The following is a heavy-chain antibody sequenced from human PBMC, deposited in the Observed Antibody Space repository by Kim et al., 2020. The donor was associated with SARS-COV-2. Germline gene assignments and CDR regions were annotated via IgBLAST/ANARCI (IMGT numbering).Heavy chain of an antibody. Sequence: ASVKVSCKASGYTFTGYYMHWVRQAPGQGLEWMGWINPNSGGTNYAQKFQGRVTMTRDTSISTAYMELSRLRSDDTAVYYCARANPSLLRCLDYWGQGTLVTVSS. J-gene: IGHJ4*02. D-gene: IGHD4-17*01. CDR2: INPNSGGT. V-gene: IGHV1-2*02. CDR3: ARANPSLLRCLDY. CDR1: GYTFTGYY.